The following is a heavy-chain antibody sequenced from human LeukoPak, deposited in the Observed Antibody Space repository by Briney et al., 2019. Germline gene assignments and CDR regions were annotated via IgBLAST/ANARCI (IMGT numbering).Heavy chain of an antibody. Sequence: QAGGPLRLSCGASGFTFDDYAMHWVRQAPGKGLEWVSGISWNSGSIGYADSVKGRFTISRDNAKNSLYLQMNSLRTEDTALYHCARERWADPDAFDIWGQGTMVTVSS. CDR2: ISWNSGSI. J-gene: IGHJ3*02. D-gene: IGHD3-3*01. CDR3: ARERWADPDAFDI. V-gene: IGHV3-9*01. CDR1: GFTFDDYA.